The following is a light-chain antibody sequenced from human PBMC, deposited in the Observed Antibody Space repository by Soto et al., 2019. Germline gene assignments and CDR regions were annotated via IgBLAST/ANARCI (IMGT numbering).Light chain of an antibody. J-gene: IGLJ1*01. Sequence: QSVLTQPPSASGTPGQRVTISCSGSSSNIGRNYVYWYQHLSGAAPKLLIYRDNRRPSGVPDRFSGSKSGTSASLAISGLRSDDEADYYCTSYTSSSTYVFGTGTKLTVL. CDR2: RDN. CDR1: SSNIGRNY. CDR3: TSYTSSSTYV. V-gene: IGLV1-47*01.